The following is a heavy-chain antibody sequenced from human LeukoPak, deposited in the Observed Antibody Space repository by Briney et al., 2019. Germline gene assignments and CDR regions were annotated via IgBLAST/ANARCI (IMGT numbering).Heavy chain of an antibody. D-gene: IGHD3-10*01. Sequence: SETLSLTCTVSGGSISSSSYHWGWIRQSPGKGLEWIGCIYYSGSAYYNPSLKSRLTISVDTSKTQFSLKLNSVTAADTAVYYCARCISMVRGVIRPPDYRGKGTLVTVSS. J-gene: IGHJ4*02. CDR2: IYYSGSA. CDR1: GGSISSSSYH. CDR3: ARCISMVRGVIRPPDY. V-gene: IGHV4-39*01.